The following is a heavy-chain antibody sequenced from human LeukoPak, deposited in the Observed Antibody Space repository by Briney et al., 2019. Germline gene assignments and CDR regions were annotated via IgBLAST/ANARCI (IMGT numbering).Heavy chain of an antibody. CDR3: ARTRGYSYTYWYFDL. V-gene: IGHV4-59*01. D-gene: IGHD5-18*01. CDR2: IYYSGST. J-gene: IGHJ2*01. Sequence: SETLSLTCTVSGGSISSYYWSWIRQPPGKGLEWIGYIYYSGSTNYNPSLKSRVTISVDTSKNQFSLKLSSVTAADTAVYYCARTRGYSYTYWYFDLWGRGTLVTVSS. CDR1: GGSISSYY.